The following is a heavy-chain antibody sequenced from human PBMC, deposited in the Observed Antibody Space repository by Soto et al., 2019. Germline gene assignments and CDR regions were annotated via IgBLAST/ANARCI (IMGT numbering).Heavy chain of an antibody. J-gene: IGHJ4*02. Sequence: EVQLVESGGGLVQPGGSLRLSCAASGFTFSSYWMTWVRQAPGKGLEWVANIKQDGSEKYYVDSVKGRFTISRDNAKNSLYLQMNSLRAEDTAVYYCARDRLAYCGGNCYAYFGYWGQGTLVTVSS. V-gene: IGHV3-7*01. CDR3: ARDRLAYCGGNCYAYFGY. CDR2: IKQDGSEK. CDR1: GFTFSSYW. D-gene: IGHD2-21*01.